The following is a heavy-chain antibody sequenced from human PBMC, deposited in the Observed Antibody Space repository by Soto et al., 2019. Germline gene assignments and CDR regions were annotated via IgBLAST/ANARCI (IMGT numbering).Heavy chain of an antibody. Sequence: SETLSLTCTVSGGSISSGPYSWGWIRQPPGEGLEWIGTFYYSESTYYNPSLESRVTISVDTSKNQFSLKVTSVTVADTAVYYCARLGGYVSSSSCYGYYGMDVWGQRTTVTGSS. J-gene: IGHJ6*02. V-gene: IGHV4-39*01. D-gene: IGHD2-2*01. CDR1: GGSISSGPYS. CDR2: FYYSEST. CDR3: ARLGGYVSSSSCYGYYGMDV.